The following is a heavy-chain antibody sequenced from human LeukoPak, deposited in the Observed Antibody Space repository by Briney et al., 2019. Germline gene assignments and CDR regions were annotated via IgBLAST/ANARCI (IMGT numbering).Heavy chain of an antibody. V-gene: IGHV1-2*02. Sequence: ASVKVSCKASGYTFTGYYMHWVRQAPGQGLEWMGWINPNSGGTNYAQKFQGRVTMTRDTSISTAYMELSRLRSDDTAVYYCTRQWEVAARPQIYYYYMDVWGKGTTVTVSS. CDR3: TRQWEVAARPQIYYYYMDV. CDR1: GYTFTGYY. D-gene: IGHD6-6*01. CDR2: INPNSGGT. J-gene: IGHJ6*03.